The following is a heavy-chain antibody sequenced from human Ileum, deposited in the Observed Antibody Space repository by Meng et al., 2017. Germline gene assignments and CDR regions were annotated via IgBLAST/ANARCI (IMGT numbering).Heavy chain of an antibody. V-gene: IGHV6-1*01. CDR1: GGSVSSNIAA. Sequence: QVQLQQSGPGLVQPSQTLSLTCAVSGGSVSSNIAAWNWIRQSPLRGLEWLGRTYYRFKWYSEYAVSVKSRISITPDTSKNQFSLQMNSVTPEDTAVYYCASGSGSLDYWGPGTLVTVSS. CDR3: ASGSGSLDY. CDR2: TYYRFKWYS. D-gene: IGHD3-3*01. J-gene: IGHJ4*02.